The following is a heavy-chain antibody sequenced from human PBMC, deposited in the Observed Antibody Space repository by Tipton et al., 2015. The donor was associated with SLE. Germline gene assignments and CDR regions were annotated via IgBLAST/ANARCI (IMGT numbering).Heavy chain of an antibody. CDR1: GGSFSGYH. D-gene: IGHD6-25*01. CDR2: IHHSGST. CDR3: ARDEDGSDY. J-gene: IGHJ4*01. V-gene: IGHV4-34*09. Sequence: TLSLTCAVYGGSFSGYHWSWIRQPPGKGLEWIGYIHHSGSTNYNPSLQSRVTISRDPSKNQFSLKLISATATDTAVYYCARDEDGSDYWGQGILVTVSS.